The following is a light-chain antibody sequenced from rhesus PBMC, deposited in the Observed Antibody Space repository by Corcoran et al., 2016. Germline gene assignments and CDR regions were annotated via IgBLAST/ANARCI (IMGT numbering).Light chain of an antibody. CDR1: QSVSSS. Sequence: EIVMTQSPATLSLSPGERATLSCRASQSVSSSLAWYQQKPGQPPRLLIYGVSTRAPGIPFRFSGSGSGTDFTLTISSLVPEDVAVYYCLQHTNWPLTFGGGTKVELK. J-gene: IGKJ4*01. CDR2: GVS. V-gene: IGKV3-24*01. CDR3: LQHTNWPLT.